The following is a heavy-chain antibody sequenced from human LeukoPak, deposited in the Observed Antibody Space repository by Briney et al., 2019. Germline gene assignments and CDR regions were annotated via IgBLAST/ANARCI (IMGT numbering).Heavy chain of an antibody. J-gene: IGHJ4*02. Sequence: PSETLSLTCAVSGGSISSSNWWSWVRQPPGKGLEWIGEIYHSGSTNYNPSLKSRVTISVDKSKNQFSLKLSSVTAADTAVYYCASYTAMVTRRFDYWGQGTLVTVSS. CDR3: ASYTAMVTRRFDY. CDR2: IYHSGST. D-gene: IGHD5-18*01. CDR1: GGSISSSNW. V-gene: IGHV4-4*02.